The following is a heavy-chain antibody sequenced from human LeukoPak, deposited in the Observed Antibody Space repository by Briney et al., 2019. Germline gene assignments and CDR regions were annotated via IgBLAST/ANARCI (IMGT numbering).Heavy chain of an antibody. V-gene: IGHV3-7*01. CDR3: ARLRITMVRGVIAPEFFDY. J-gene: IGHJ4*02. CDR1: GFTFSSYW. D-gene: IGHD3-10*01. Sequence: GGSLRLSCAASGFTFSSYWMSWVRQAPGKGLEWVANIKQDGSEKYYVDSVKGRFTISRDNAKNSLYLQMNSLRAEGTAVYYCARLRITMVRGVIAPEFFDYWGQGTLVTVSS. CDR2: IKQDGSEK.